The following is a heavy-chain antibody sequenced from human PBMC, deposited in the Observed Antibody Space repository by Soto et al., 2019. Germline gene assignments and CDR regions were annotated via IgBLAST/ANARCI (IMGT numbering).Heavy chain of an antibody. D-gene: IGHD3-9*01. J-gene: IGHJ5*02. CDR2: ISYDGSNK. CDR3: ARDLGLGPYDILTGPMGWFDP. Sequence: PGGSLRLSCAASGFTFSSYAMHWVRQAPGKGLEWVAVISYDGSNKYYADSVKGRFTISRDNSKNTLYLQMNSLRAEDTAVYYWARDLGLGPYDILTGPMGWFDPWGQGTLVTVSS. CDR1: GFTFSSYA. V-gene: IGHV3-30-3*01.